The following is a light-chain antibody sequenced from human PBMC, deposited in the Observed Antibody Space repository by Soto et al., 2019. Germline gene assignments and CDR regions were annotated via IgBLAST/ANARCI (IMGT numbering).Light chain of an antibody. CDR3: QQYYSTPTYP. CDR1: QSVLYSSNNKNY. J-gene: IGKJ2*01. Sequence: DIVMTQSPDSLAVSLGERATFNCKSSQSVLYSSNNKNYLAWYQQRPGQPPKLLIYWASTRESGVPDRFSGSGSGTDFTLTISSLQAEDVAVYYCQQYYSTPTYPFGQGTKLEIK. V-gene: IGKV4-1*01. CDR2: WAS.